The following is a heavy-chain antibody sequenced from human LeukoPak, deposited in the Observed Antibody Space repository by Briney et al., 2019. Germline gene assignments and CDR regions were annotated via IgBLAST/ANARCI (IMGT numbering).Heavy chain of an antibody. CDR1: GFTFSNYW. V-gene: IGHV3-7*01. Sequence: GGSLRLPCAASGFTFSNYWMSWVRQTPGKGLEWVAEIKQDGSEKNYVDSVKGRFIISRDNTKSSLSLQMNSLRAEDTAVYYCAELGITMIGGVWGKGTTVTISS. D-gene: IGHD3-10*02. CDR2: IKQDGSEK. J-gene: IGHJ6*04. CDR3: AELGITMIGGV.